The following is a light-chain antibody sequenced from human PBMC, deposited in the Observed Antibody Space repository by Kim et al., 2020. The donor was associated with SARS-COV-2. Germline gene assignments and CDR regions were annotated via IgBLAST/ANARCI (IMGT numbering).Light chain of an antibody. V-gene: IGKV4-1*01. J-gene: IGKJ1*01. Sequence: ASFNCKSSQSVFYTSKNKSYVAWYQQKAGQPPRLLIHWASVRKSGVPDRFIGSGSGTDFSLTISSLQAEDAAVYSCQQYYSSPWTFGQGTKVDIK. CDR3: QQYYSSPWT. CDR1: QSVFYTSKNKSY. CDR2: WAS.